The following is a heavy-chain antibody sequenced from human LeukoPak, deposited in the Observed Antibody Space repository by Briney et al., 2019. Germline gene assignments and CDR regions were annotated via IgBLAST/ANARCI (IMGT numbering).Heavy chain of an antibody. CDR3: ARVGYYGSGSYPPDY. Sequence: ASVKVSCKASGYTLPRHYMHWVRQAPGQGLEWMGRINPNSGGTNYAQKFQGRVTMTRDTSISTAYMELSRRRSDDTAVYYCARVGYYGSGSYPPDYWGQGTLVTVSS. D-gene: IGHD3-10*01. V-gene: IGHV1-2*06. CDR2: INPNSGGT. J-gene: IGHJ4*02. CDR1: GYTLPRHY.